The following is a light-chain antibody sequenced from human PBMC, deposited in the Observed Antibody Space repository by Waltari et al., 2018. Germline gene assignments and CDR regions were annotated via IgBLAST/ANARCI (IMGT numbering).Light chain of an antibody. J-gene: IGLJ3*02. Sequence: QSALTQTASVSASPGQSIPMSCTGTINDIGRFDFVPWYQQHPGQAPRLLIYEVKYRPSGVSDRFSGSKSDNTASLTIFGLQAEDEADYYCSSYTTRSTWVFGGGTKLTVL. CDR2: EVK. CDR1: INDIGRFDF. CDR3: SSYTTRSTWV. V-gene: IGLV2-14*01.